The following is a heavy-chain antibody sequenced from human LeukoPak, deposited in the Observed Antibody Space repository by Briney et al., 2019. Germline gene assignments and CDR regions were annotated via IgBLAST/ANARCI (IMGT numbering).Heavy chain of an antibody. CDR1: GFTLSTDC. J-gene: IGHJ4*02. D-gene: IGHD2-8*01. CDR2: ISDSGDYT. CDR3: ATATSIWPYCTTGVCSAYEY. V-gene: IGHV3-23*01. Sequence: GGSLTPSCAGSGFTLSTDCMSSVRQAPGQGLGWDSVISDSGDYTSYADSVRGRFNISRDNSRITTSLQMISLTLEDKAVYYCATATSIWPYCTTGVCSAYEYWGQGTLVTVSS.